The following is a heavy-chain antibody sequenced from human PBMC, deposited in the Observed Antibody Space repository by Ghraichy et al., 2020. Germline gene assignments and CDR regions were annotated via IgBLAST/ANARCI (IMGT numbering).Heavy chain of an antibody. CDR2: IYFSGNT. CDR3: ARHFGNSGGNYFDY. D-gene: IGHD5-12*01. J-gene: IGHJ4*02. CDR1: GGSISSGSYY. V-gene: IGHV4-39*01. Sequence: SETLSLTCTVSGGSISSGSYYWGWIRQPPGKGLEWIGSIYFSGNTYYNPSLKSRVTISVDTSKNQFSLKVSSVTAADTAVYYCARHFGNSGGNYFDYWGQGTLVTVSS.